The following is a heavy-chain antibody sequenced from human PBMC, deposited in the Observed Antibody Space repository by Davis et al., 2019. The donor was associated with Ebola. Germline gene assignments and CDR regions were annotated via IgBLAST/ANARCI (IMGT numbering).Heavy chain of an antibody. CDR2: TYYRSKWYD. CDR3: ARRVSYDSGGYAFDI. Sequence: SQTLSLTCAISGDSVASNNAAWNWIRLSPSRGLEWLGRTYYRSKWYDDYAVSVKSRININPDTSKNQFSLQLNSVTPEDTAVYYCARRVSYDSGGYAFDIWGQGTMVTVSS. CDR1: GDSVASNNAA. V-gene: IGHV6-1*01. J-gene: IGHJ3*02. D-gene: IGHD3-22*01.